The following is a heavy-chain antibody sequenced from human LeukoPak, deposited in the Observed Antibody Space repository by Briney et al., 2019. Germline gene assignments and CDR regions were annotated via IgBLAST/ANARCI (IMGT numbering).Heavy chain of an antibody. CDR1: GFTVSTKY. J-gene: IGHJ4*02. Sequence: GSLRLSCAASGFTVSTKYMSWVRQAPGKGLEWVSNIRGSGSSTYYAESVKGRFTISRDNSKNTLYLQMNSLRAEDTAVYYCAKDRPGYSSSWYVPDYWGQGTLVTVSS. CDR3: AKDRPGYSSSWYVPDY. D-gene: IGHD6-13*01. V-gene: IGHV3-23*01. CDR2: IRGSGSST.